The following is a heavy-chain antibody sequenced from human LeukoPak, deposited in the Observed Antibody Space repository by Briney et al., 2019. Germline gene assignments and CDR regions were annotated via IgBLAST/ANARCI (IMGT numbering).Heavy chain of an antibody. V-gene: IGHV3-23*01. J-gene: IGHJ4*02. Sequence: GGSLRLSCAASGFIFSTYAVNWVRQAPGKGLEWVSTISGGGGSTYYADSVKGRFTISRDNSKNTLYLQMNSLRAEDTAVYYCAKEMVIVVVVAADYWGQGTLVTVSS. CDR1: GFIFSTYA. D-gene: IGHD2-15*01. CDR3: AKEMVIVVVVAADY. CDR2: ISGGGGST.